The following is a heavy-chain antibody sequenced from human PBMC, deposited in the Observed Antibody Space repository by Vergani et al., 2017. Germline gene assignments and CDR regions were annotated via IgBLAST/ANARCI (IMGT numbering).Heavy chain of an antibody. CDR2: IHYSENT. CDR1: FDSIRNRY. D-gene: IGHD6-19*01. CDR3: ASVTHSGQRADR. J-gene: IGHJ5*02. V-gene: IGHV4-59*11. Sequence: QVQLQESGPGLVKSSETLSLTCSVSFDSIRNRYCNWIRQPPGKGLEWIGAIHYSENTNYNPSLKTRVTISVDTSKNQFSVTLTYVPAADTAVYYCASVTHSGQRADRWGQGNLVTVTS.